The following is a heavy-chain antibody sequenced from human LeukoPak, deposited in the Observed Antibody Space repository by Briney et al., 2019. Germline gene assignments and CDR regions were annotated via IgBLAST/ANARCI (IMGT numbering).Heavy chain of an antibody. J-gene: IGHJ4*02. D-gene: IGHD5-24*01. CDR3: TWMATVLTVDF. CDR2: TRNRPKGYTT. V-gene: IGHV3-72*01. Sequence: GGSLRLSCAASGFTFSDHYMDWVRQAPGKGLEWVGRTRNRPKGYTTEYAASVKGRFSISRDDSKNSLYLQMNNLKTEDTAIYYCTWMATVLTVDFWGQGALVTVSS. CDR1: GFTFSDHY.